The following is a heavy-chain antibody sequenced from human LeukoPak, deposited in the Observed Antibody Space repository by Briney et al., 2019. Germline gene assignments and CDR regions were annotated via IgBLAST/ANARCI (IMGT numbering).Heavy chain of an antibody. D-gene: IGHD6-19*01. CDR2: LSGSVGTT. CDR1: GFNFANHA. CDR3: AKSSSSGWSYYSYGMDV. J-gene: IGHJ6*02. V-gene: IGHV3-23*01. Sequence: GGSLRLSCAASGFNFANHAMSWVRQAPGKGLEWVSALSGSVGTTYYADSVKGRFTISRDSSKNTLYLQMNSLRAEDTAIYYCAKSSSSGWSYYSYGMDVWGQGTTVTVSS.